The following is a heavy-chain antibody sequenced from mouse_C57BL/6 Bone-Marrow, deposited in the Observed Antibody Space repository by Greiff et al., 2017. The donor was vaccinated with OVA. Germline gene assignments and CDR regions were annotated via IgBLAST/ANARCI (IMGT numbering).Heavy chain of an antibody. D-gene: IGHD2-3*01. V-gene: IGHV1-64*01. CDR1: GYTFTSYW. Sequence: QVQLQQPGAELVKPGASVKLSCKASGYTFTSYWMHWVKQRPGQGLEWIGMIHPNSGSTNYNEKFKSKATLTVDKSSSTAYMQLSSLTSEDSAVYYCARRAYDGYFDDWGQGTTLTVSS. J-gene: IGHJ2*01. CDR2: IHPNSGST. CDR3: ARRAYDGYFDD.